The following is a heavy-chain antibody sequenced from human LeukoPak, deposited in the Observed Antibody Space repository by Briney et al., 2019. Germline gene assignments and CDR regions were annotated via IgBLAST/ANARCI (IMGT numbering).Heavy chain of an antibody. CDR1: GYTFTSYG. Sequence: ASVNVSCKASGYTFTSYGISWVRQAPGQGLEWMGWISAYNGNTNYEQKLQGRVTMTTDTSTSTAYMELRSLRSDDTAVYYCARGLYDFWSGYYTRAPFDYWGQGTLVTVSS. CDR2: ISAYNGNT. J-gene: IGHJ4*02. D-gene: IGHD3-3*01. V-gene: IGHV1-18*01. CDR3: ARGLYDFWSGYYTRAPFDY.